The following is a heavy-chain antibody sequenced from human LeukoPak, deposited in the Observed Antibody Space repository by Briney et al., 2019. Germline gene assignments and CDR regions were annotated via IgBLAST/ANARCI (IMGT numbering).Heavy chain of an antibody. CDR1: GFTFTSYS. D-gene: IGHD6-19*01. V-gene: IGHV3-48*01. CDR3: ARVRYSSGWQYFQH. J-gene: IGHJ1*01. Sequence: GGSLRLSCAASGFTFTSYSMNWVRQAPGKGLEWVSYISSSSSTIYYADSVKGRFTISRDNAKNSLYLQMNSLRAEDTAVYYCARVRYSSGWQYFQHWGQGTLVTVSS. CDR2: ISSSSSTI.